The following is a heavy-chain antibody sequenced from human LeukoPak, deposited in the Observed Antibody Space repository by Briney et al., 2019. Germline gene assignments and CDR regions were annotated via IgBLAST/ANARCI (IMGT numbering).Heavy chain of an antibody. CDR3: ARDPNYYDSSGYWVY. CDR2: ISWNSGSI. D-gene: IGHD3-22*01. V-gene: IGHV3-9*01. Sequence: PGRSLRLSCAASGFTFDDYAMHWVRQAPGKGLEWVSGISWNSGSIGYADSVKGRFTISRDNAKNSLYLQMNSLRAEDTAVYYCARDPNYYDSSGYWVYWGQGTLVTVPS. CDR1: GFTFDDYA. J-gene: IGHJ4*02.